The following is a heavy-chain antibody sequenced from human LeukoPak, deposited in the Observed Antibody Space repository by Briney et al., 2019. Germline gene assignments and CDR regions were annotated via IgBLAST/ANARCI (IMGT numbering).Heavy chain of an antibody. Sequence: SETLSLTCTVSGGSISSYYWSWIRQPPGKGLEWIGYIYYSGSTSYNPSLKSRVTISVDTSKNQFSLKLSSVTAADTAVYYCARGSGWWLRFRPAFDIWGQGTMVTVSS. D-gene: IGHD5-12*01. CDR3: ARGSGWWLRFRPAFDI. J-gene: IGHJ3*02. CDR1: GGSISSYY. V-gene: IGHV4-59*01. CDR2: IYYSGST.